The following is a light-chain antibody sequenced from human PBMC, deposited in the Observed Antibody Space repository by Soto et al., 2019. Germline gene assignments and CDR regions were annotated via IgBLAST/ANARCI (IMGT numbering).Light chain of an antibody. V-gene: IGKV3-15*01. CDR3: QKYNNWPPWT. CDR1: QSVSSN. Sequence: EIVMTQSPATLSVSPGERATLSCRASQSVSSNLAWYQQKPGQAPRLLIYAASTRATGIPARFSGSGSGTEFTLTISSLQSEDFAVYYCQKYNNWPPWTFGQGTKVDIK. J-gene: IGKJ1*01. CDR2: AAS.